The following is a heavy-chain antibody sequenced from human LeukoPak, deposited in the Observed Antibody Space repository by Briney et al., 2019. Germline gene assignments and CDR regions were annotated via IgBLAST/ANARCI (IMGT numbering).Heavy chain of an antibody. Sequence: SEALSLTCTVSGGSISSGGYYWSWIRQHPGKGLEWIGYIYYSGSTYYNPSLKSRVTISVDTSKNQFSLKLSSVTAADTAVYYCARVGSSWSDAFDIWGQGTMVTVSS. CDR2: IYYSGST. CDR1: GGSISSGGYY. V-gene: IGHV4-31*03. CDR3: ARVGSSWSDAFDI. D-gene: IGHD6-13*01. J-gene: IGHJ3*02.